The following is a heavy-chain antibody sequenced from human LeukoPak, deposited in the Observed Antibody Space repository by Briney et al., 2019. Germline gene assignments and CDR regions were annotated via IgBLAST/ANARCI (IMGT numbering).Heavy chain of an antibody. V-gene: IGHV3-11*01. D-gene: IGHD5-24*01. J-gene: IGHJ4*02. Sequence: LSLTCAVYGGSFSGYYWSWIRQAPGKGLEWVSYISSSGSTIYYADSVKGRFTISRDNAKNSLYLQMNSLRAEDTAVYYCARGRRDGYSENFDYWGQGTLVTVSS. CDR3: ARGRRDGYSENFDY. CDR2: ISSSGSTI. CDR1: GGSFSGYY.